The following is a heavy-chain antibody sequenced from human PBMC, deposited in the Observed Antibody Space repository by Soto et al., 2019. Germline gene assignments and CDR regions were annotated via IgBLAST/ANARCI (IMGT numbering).Heavy chain of an antibody. CDR3: ARDTSFCRSPGCYLYVMDF. CDR2: IYYSGSA. D-gene: IGHD2-2*01. V-gene: IGHV4-31*03. J-gene: IGHJ6*02. CDR1: GGSISSGGYY. Sequence: SETLSLTCTVSGGSISSGGYYWSWIRQHPGKGLEWIGYIYYSGSAYYNPSLKSRVTISVDTSKNQFSLKLSSVTAADTAVYYCARDTSFCRSPGCYLYVMDFWAQGTTLPLSS.